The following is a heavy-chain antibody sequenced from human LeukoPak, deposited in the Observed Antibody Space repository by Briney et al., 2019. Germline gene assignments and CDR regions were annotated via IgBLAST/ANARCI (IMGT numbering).Heavy chain of an antibody. CDR2: INWNGGST. V-gene: IGHV3-20*04. CDR1: GFTFDDYG. CDR3: ARDLPYSGSYYYYYYMDV. D-gene: IGHD1-26*01. Sequence: PGGSLRLSCAASGFTFDDYGVSWVRQAPGKGLEWVSGINWNGGSTGYADSVKGRFTISRDNAKNSLYLQMNSLRAEDTALYYCARDLPYSGSYYYYYYMDVWGKGTTATVSS. J-gene: IGHJ6*03.